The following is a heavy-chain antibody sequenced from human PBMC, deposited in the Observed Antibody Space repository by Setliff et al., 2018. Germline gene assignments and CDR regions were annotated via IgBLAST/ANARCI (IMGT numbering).Heavy chain of an antibody. CDR1: GYTFRNYG. CDR3: ARDRRSSPEHYYFDY. V-gene: IGHV1-18*01. Sequence: ASVKVSCKTSGYTFRNYGITWVRQAPGQGLEWVGWISVYNAETNYAQKFQGRVTMNTDTSTSTAYMELGSLTSDDTAVYYCARDRRSSPEHYYFDYWGQGTLVTVSS. J-gene: IGHJ4*02. CDR2: ISVYNAET.